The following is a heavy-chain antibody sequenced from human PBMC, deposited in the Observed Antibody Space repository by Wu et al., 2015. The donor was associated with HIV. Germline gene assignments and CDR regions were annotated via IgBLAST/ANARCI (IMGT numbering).Heavy chain of an antibody. J-gene: IGHJ4*02. Sequence: QVQLVQSGPEVKKPGASMKVSCKASGYTFIGYYIHWVRQAPGQGLEYMGWINPNSGDSNYAPKFHVRVTMTRDTSISTAYLDLSRLRSDDTAVYYCATTLRSGSSGYLKYWGLGTLVTVSS. CDR2: INPNSGDS. CDR1: GYTFIGYY. V-gene: IGHV1-2*02. D-gene: IGHD3-22*01. CDR3: ATTLRSGSSGYLKY.